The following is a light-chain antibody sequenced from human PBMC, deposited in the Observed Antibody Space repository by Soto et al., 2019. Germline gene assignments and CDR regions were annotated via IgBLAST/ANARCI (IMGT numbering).Light chain of an antibody. CDR1: SSDVGDYNY. V-gene: IGLV2-14*03. J-gene: IGLJ2*01. CDR3: SSYTTTNAVL. CDR2: DVS. Sequence: QSALTQPASVSGSPGQSITISCTEASSDVGDYNYVSWYQQHPGKAPKLMIYDVSYRPSGVSIRFSGSKSDSTASLTISGLQAEDEADYYCSSYTTTNAVLFGGGTKLTVL.